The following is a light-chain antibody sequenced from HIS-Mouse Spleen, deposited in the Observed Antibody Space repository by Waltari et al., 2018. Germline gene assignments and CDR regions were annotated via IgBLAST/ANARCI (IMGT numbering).Light chain of an antibody. CDR3: QSYDSSLSGSV. Sequence: QSVLTQPPSVSGAPGQRVTISCTGSSPNIGDGYDGHWYQQLPGTAPKLLIYGNSNRPSGVPDRFSGSKSGTSASLAITGLQAEDEADYYCQSYDSSLSGSVFGGGTKLTVL. CDR2: GNS. CDR1: SPNIGDGYD. J-gene: IGLJ3*02. V-gene: IGLV1-40*01.